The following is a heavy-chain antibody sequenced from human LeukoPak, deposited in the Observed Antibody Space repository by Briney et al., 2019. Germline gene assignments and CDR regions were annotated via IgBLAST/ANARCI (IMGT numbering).Heavy chain of an antibody. D-gene: IGHD5-18*01. Sequence: GSLRLSCSASGFSFSSYTMTWVRQAPGKRPEWVSIISGGGDTTYYADSVKGRFTISRDNSKSMLYLQMNSLRAEDTAVYYCATLPNYSYGHPYYFDYWGQGTLVTVSS. CDR3: ATLPNYSYGHPYYFDY. CDR1: GFSFSSYT. J-gene: IGHJ4*02. CDR2: ISGGGDTT. V-gene: IGHV3-23*01.